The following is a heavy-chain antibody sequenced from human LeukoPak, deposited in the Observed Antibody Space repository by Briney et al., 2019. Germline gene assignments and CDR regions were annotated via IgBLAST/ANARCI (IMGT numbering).Heavy chain of an antibody. D-gene: IGHD2-15*01. Sequence: ASETLSLTCAVYGGSFSGYYWSWIRQPPGKGLEWIGEINHSGSTNYNPSLKSRVTISVDTSKNEFSLKLSSVTARDAAVYYCARGGQGYCSGGSCYNWFDHWGQGTLVTVSS. J-gene: IGHJ5*02. CDR1: GGSFSGYY. CDR2: INHSGST. V-gene: IGHV4-34*01. CDR3: ARGGQGYCSGGSCYNWFDH.